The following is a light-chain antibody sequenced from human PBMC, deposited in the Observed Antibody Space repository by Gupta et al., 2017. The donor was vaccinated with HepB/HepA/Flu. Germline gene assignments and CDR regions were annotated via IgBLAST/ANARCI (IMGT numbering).Light chain of an antibody. CDR3: QQSYSTPRWT. CDR2: AAS. CDR1: QSISNF. Sequence: DIQMTQAPSSLSASVGDRVTITCRASQSISNFLNWYQQKPGKAPNLLIYAASTLQTGVSSRFSGSGSGTDFTLTISSLQPEDIATYYCQQSYSTPRWTFGQGTKVEIK. J-gene: IGKJ1*01. V-gene: IGKV1-39*01.